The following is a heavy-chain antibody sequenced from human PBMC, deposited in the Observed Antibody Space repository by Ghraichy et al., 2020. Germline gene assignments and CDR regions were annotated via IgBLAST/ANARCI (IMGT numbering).Heavy chain of an antibody. Sequence: LTCAASGFTFSSYEMNWVRQAPGKGLEWVSYISSSGSTIYYADSVKGRFTISRDNAKNSLYLQMNSLRAEDTAVYYCARRSEEYYYDSSGYYYNYYYGMDVWGQGTTVTVSS. V-gene: IGHV3-48*03. CDR1: GFTFSSYE. J-gene: IGHJ6*02. D-gene: IGHD3-22*01. CDR3: ARRSEEYYYDSSGYYYNYYYGMDV. CDR2: ISSSGSTI.